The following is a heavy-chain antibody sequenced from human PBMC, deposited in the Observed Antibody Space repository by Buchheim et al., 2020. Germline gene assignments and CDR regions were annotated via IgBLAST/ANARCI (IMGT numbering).Heavy chain of an antibody. CDR2: IWHDGSIK. CDR1: GFTFNTYG. V-gene: IGHV3-33*08. J-gene: IGHJ4*02. CDR3: ARDDTVESYYFDY. Sequence: QVQLVESGGGVVQPGGSLRLSCAASGFTFNTYGMNWVRQAPGKGLEWVALIWHDGSIKYYGDSVKGRFTISRDNSKNTLYLQMNSLRAEDTAVYYCARDDTVESYYFDYWGQGTL. D-gene: IGHD4-23*01.